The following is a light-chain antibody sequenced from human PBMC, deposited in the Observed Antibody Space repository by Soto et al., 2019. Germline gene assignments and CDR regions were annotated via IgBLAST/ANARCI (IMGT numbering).Light chain of an antibody. Sequence: EIVLTQSPDTLSLSPGERATLSCRASQSVRNNYLAWYQQKPGQAPRFLIYDASSRATGIPDRFSGSGSGTDFTLTINRLEPEDVAVYHCQQYGSTPLTFGGGTEVDIE. V-gene: IGKV3-20*01. CDR3: QQYGSTPLT. J-gene: IGKJ4*01. CDR1: QSVRNNY. CDR2: DAS.